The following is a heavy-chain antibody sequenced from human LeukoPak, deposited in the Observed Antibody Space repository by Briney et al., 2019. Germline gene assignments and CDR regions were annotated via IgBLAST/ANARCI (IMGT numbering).Heavy chain of an antibody. V-gene: IGHV1-2*02. CDR1: GYTFTGYY. CDR2: INPNSGGT. Sequence: ASVKVSCKASGYTFTGYYMHWVRPAPGQGLEWMGWINPNSGGTNYTQKFQGRVTMTRDTSISTAYMELSRLRSDDTAVYYCASVGYCSSTSCSPYNWFDPWGQGTLVTVSS. J-gene: IGHJ5*02. D-gene: IGHD2-2*03. CDR3: ASVGYCSSTSCSPYNWFDP.